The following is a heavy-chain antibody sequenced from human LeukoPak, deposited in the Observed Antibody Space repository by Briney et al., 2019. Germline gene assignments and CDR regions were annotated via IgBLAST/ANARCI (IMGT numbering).Heavy chain of an antibody. Sequence: GGALRLSCADSGFLFSNSWMAWVRQAPGRGREWLANINQDGSAKTCVDSVKGRFTISRDNAKHSLYLQVNSLRAEDTAMYYCARDSGYNAFDYWGQGTLVTVSS. CDR1: GFLFSNSW. D-gene: IGHD5-12*01. J-gene: IGHJ4*02. CDR2: INQDGSAK. CDR3: ARDSGYNAFDY. V-gene: IGHV3-7*05.